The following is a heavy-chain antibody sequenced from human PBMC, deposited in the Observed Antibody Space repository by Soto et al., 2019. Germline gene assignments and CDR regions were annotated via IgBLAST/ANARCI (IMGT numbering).Heavy chain of an antibody. CDR1: GFSIDTYN. J-gene: IGHJ4*01. D-gene: IGHD1-26*01. Sequence: GGSLRLSGAASGFSIDTYNMNWVRQAPGKGLEWVSSISSGRPDIFYADSVRGRFTISRDDAKKSLFLQMNSLRAEDTAVYYCARAHLGAGAGASVWWGQGYLVAVSS. CDR3: ARAHLGAGAGASVW. CDR2: ISSGRPDI. V-gene: IGHV3-21*01.